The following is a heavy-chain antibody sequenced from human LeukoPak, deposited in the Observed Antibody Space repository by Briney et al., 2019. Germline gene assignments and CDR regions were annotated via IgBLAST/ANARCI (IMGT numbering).Heavy chain of an antibody. CDR2: ISAYNGNT. D-gene: IGHD3-10*01. J-gene: IGHJ4*02. V-gene: IGHV1-18*01. Sequence: GASVKVSCKASGYTFTSYGISWVRQAPGQGLEWMGWISAYNGNTNYAQKLQGRVTMTTDTSTSTAYMELRSLRSDDTAVYYCARDDGSGSYVPYWFDYWGQGTLVTVSS. CDR3: ARDDGSGSYVPYWFDY. CDR1: GYTFTSYG.